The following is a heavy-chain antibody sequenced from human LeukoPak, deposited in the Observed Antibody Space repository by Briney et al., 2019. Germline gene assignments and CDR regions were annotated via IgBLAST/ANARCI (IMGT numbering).Heavy chain of an antibody. J-gene: IGHJ4*02. V-gene: IGHV3-9*01. CDR3: AKDATYSSGWTDY. Sequence: PGGSLRLSCAASGFTFDDYAMHWVRQAPGKGLEWVSGISWNSGSIGYADSVKGRFTISRDNAKNSLYLQMNSLRAEDTAFYFCAKDATYSSGWTDYWGQRTLVTVSS. CDR1: GFTFDDYA. D-gene: IGHD6-19*01. CDR2: ISWNSGSI.